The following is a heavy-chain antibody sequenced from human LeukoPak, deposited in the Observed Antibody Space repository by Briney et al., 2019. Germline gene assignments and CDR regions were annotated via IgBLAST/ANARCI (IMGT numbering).Heavy chain of an antibody. CDR2: IYSGGST. Sequence: PGGSLRLSCAASGFTVSSNYMSWVRQAPGKGLEWVSIIYSGGSTYYADSVKGRFTISRDNSKNTLYLQMNSLRAEDTAVYYCARGSSGWWWGNYWGQGTLVTVSS. J-gene: IGHJ4*02. V-gene: IGHV3-53*01. D-gene: IGHD6-19*01. CDR1: GFTVSSNY. CDR3: ARGSSGWWWGNY.